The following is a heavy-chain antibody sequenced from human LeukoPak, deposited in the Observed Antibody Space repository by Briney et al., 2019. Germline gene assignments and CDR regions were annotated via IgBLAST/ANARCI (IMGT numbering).Heavy chain of an antibody. V-gene: IGHV4-39*01. CDR1: GGSISSSSYY. J-gene: IGHJ4*02. CDR2: IYYSGST. CDR3: ARHYGAGSYLGFDF. D-gene: IGHD3-10*01. Sequence: PSETLSLTCTVSGGSISSSSYYWGWIRQPPGKGLEWIGSIYYSGSTYYNPSLKSRITISVDTSKTQFSLKLSSVTAADTAVYYCARHYGAGSYLGFDFWGQGTLVTVSS.